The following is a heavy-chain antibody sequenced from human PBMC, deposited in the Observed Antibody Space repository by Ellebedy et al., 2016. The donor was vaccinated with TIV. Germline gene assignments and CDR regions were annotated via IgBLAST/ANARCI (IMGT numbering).Heavy chain of an antibody. CDR2: IIPILGIA. Sequence: AASVKVSCKASGGTFSSYAISWVRQAPGQGLEWMGRIIPILGIANYAQKFQGRVTITADKSTSTAYMELSSLRSEDTAVYYCARDPRVYESSDYVVGKGFDIWGQGTMVTVSS. CDR1: GGTFSSYA. V-gene: IGHV1-69*04. J-gene: IGHJ3*02. D-gene: IGHD3-22*01. CDR3: ARDPRVYESSDYVVGKGFDI.